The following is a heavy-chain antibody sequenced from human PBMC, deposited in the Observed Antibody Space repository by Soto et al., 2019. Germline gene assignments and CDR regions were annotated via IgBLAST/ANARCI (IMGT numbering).Heavy chain of an antibody. V-gene: IGHV1-8*01. CDR2: MKPNSGNT. CDR3: ARGEDSSTDFDY. CDR1: GDTFTNYD. Sequence: ASVKVSCKASGDTFTNYDVNWVRQATGQGLEWMGWMKPNSGNTGYGWRFQGRVTMTRNTSISAAYLELSSLRSEDTAVYYCARGEDSSTDFDYWGQGTLVTVSS. J-gene: IGHJ4*02. D-gene: IGHD6-13*01.